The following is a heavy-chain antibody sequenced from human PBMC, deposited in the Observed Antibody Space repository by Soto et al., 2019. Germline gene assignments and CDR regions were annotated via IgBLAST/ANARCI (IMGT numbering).Heavy chain of an antibody. D-gene: IGHD5-18*01. CDR1: GGTFSSSS. V-gene: IGHV1-69*02. J-gene: IGHJ6*02. CDR2: IIPILDIA. CDR3: ARVDTAMAPLGMDV. Sequence: QVQLVQSGAEVKKPGSSVKVSCKASGGTFSSSSISWVRQAPGQGLEWMGRIIPILDIANYAQKFQGRVTITADKSTSTAYMELSSLRSEDTAVYYCARVDTAMAPLGMDVWCLGTTVTVSS.